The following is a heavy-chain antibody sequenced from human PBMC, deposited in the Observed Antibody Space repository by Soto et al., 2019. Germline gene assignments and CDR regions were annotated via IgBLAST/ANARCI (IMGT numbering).Heavy chain of an antibody. D-gene: IGHD3-10*01. Sequence: GSGPTLVNPTQTLTLTCTFSGFSLFTSGVGVGWIRQPPGKALEWLALIYWDDDKRYSPSLKSRLTITKDTSKNQVVLTMTNMDPVDTATYYCAHRGEEVGGSGSYFGWFGPWGQGTLVTVSS. V-gene: IGHV2-5*02. CDR3: AHRGEEVGGSGSYFGWFGP. CDR1: GFSLFTSGVG. CDR2: IYWDDDK. J-gene: IGHJ5*02.